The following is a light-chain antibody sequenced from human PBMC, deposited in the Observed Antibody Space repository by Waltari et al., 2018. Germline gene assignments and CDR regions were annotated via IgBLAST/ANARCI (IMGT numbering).Light chain of an antibody. CDR3: CSYAAGGSSVL. CDR2: EDS. V-gene: IGLV2-23*01. Sequence: QSALTQPASVSGSPGQSITLSCPGPSTDVGRYNLLSWYQQHPGKVPKLMIYEDSKRPSGLSNRFSGSKSGNTASLTISGLQAEDEADYYCCSYAAGGSSVLFGGGTKLTVL. J-gene: IGLJ2*01. CDR1: STDVGRYNL.